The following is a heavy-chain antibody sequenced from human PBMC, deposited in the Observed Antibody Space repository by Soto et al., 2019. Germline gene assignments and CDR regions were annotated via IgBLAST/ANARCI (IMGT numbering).Heavy chain of an antibody. CDR2: IWYDGSNK. V-gene: IGHV3-33*01. D-gene: IGHD6-13*01. Sequence: QVQLVESGGGVVQPGRSLRLSCAASGFTFSSYGMHWVRQAPGKGLEWVAVIWYDGSNKYYADSVKGRFTIARDNSKYMMYLRMNSLRAEDTAVYYCAREQYSSSWDYYYYAMDVWGQGTMVTVSS. J-gene: IGHJ6*02. CDR1: GFTFSSYG. CDR3: AREQYSSSWDYYYYAMDV.